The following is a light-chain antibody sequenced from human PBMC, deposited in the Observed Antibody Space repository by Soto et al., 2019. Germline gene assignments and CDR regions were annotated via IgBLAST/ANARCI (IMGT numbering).Light chain of an antibody. J-gene: IGKJ4*01. V-gene: IGKV1-5*01. CDR3: QQYNSYSPLT. CDR2: AAS. CDR1: QSISSY. Sequence: DIQMTQSPSSLSASVGDRVTITCRASQSISSYLNWYQQKPGKAPKLLIYAASSLQSGVPSRFGGGGSGTEFTLTISSLQPDDFATYYCQQYNSYSPLTFGGGTKVDIK.